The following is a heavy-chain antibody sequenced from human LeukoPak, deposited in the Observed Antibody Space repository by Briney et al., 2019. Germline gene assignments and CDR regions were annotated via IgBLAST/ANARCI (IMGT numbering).Heavy chain of an antibody. D-gene: IGHD3-22*01. CDR2: IWHDGSNK. CDR3: ARARGVSTGYRPIDY. V-gene: IGHV3-33*01. Sequence: GGSLRLSCAASGFTFSTSGMHWVRQAPGKGLEWVAVIWHDGSNKHYAESVKGRFSISRDSSKSTLYLQMNSLRAEDTAVYYCARARGVSTGYRPIDYWGQGTLVTVSS. CDR1: GFTFSTSG. J-gene: IGHJ4*02.